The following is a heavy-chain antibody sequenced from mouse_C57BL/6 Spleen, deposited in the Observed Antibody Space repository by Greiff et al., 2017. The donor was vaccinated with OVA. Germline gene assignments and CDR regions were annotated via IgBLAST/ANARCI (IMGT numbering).Heavy chain of an antibody. J-gene: IGHJ2*01. V-gene: IGHV5-17*01. Sequence: EVKLVESGGGLVKPGGSLKLSCAASGFTFSDYGMHWVRQAPEKGLEWVAYISSGSSTLYYADKVKGRVTISRENAKNTLFLQMTILRSEDTAMYYCARPGGPYYFDYWGQGTTLTVSS. CDR1: GFTFSDYG. CDR3: ARPGGPYYFDY. CDR2: ISSGSSTL.